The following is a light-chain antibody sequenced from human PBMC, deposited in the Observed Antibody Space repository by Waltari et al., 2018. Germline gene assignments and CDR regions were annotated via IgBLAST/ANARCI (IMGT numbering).Light chain of an antibody. Sequence: DIVMTQSPDSLAVSLGERTTINCKSSQSVFYSPNNKNYLSWYQQKPGQPPKLLIYWASSRESGSPDRFSGNGSETASTLTVSSLQAEDVALYFGQQYYGSAFTFGGGTTVEIK. CDR2: WAS. V-gene: IGKV4-1*01. CDR1: QSVFYSPNNKNY. CDR3: QQYYGSAFT. J-gene: IGKJ4*01.